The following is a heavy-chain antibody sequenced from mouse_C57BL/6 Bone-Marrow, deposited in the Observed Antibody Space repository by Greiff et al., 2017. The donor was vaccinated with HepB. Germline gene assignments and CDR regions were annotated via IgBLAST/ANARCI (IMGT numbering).Heavy chain of an antibody. CDR1: GYSITSGYY. D-gene: IGHD1-1*01. Sequence: EVHLVESGPGLVKPSQSLSLTCSVTGYSITSGYYWNWIRQFPGNKLEWMGYISYDGSNNYNPSLKNRISITRDTSKNQFFLKLNSVTTEDTATYYCARDPYYYGSSGGSYWGQGTTLTVSS. CDR3: ARDPYYYGSSGGSY. V-gene: IGHV3-6*01. CDR2: ISYDGSN. J-gene: IGHJ2*01.